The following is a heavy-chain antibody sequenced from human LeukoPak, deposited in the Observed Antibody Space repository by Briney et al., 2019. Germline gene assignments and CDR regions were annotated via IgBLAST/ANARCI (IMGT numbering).Heavy chain of an antibody. V-gene: IGHV4-59*08. CDR3: AVNSTKHTFDI. J-gene: IGHJ3*02. Sequence: SETLSLTCTVSGGSMSPFYWSWIRQSPGKGLEWIGSIYYSGGTNYNPSLKSRVTISVDTSKNQFSLELSPVTAADTAVYYCAVNSTKHTFDIWGQGTMVTVSS. CDR2: IYYSGGT. D-gene: IGHD1-1*01. CDR1: GGSMSPFY.